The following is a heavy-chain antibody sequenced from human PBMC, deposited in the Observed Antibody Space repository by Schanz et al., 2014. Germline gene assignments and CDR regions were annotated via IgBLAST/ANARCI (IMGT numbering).Heavy chain of an antibody. D-gene: IGHD2-2*01. J-gene: IGHJ4*02. CDR1: GFTFSDYY. Sequence: QVQLVDSGGGLVKPGGPLRLSCAASGFTFSDYYMTWIRQAPGKGLEWVSDISDSGDSTHYADSVKGRFTISRDNAKISLFLQMNSLSAEDTAVYYCAKVSPAATYLDSWGLGTLGTVSS. CDR2: ISDSGDST. CDR3: AKVSPAATYLDS. V-gene: IGHV3-11*01.